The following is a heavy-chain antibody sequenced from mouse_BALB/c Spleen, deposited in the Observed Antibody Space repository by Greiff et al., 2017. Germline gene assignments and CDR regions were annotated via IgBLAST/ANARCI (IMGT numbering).Heavy chain of an antibody. CDR3: ARHSGHYAMDY. CDR1: GFAFSSYD. CDR2: ISSGGGST. J-gene: IGHJ4*01. V-gene: IGHV5-12-1*01. Sequence: EVMLVESGGGLVKPGGSLKLSCAASGFAFSSYDMSWVRQTPEKRPEWVAYISSGGGSTYYPDTVKGRFTISRDNAKNTLYLQMSSLKSEDTAMYYCARHSGHYAMDYWGQGTSVTVSS. D-gene: IGHD3-1*01.